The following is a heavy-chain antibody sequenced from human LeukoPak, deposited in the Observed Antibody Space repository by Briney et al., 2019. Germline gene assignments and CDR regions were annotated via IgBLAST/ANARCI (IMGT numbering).Heavy chain of an antibody. D-gene: IGHD4-17*01. Sequence: PGGSLRLSCATSGLTFSNAWMSWVRQAPGKGLEWVAVIWYDGSDKYYADSVKGRFTISRENSKNTLYLQMNSLRAEDTAVYYCAREITVTSTTYFDYWGQGTLVTVSS. CDR1: GLTFSNAW. CDR2: IWYDGSDK. V-gene: IGHV3-33*08. J-gene: IGHJ4*02. CDR3: AREITVTSTTYFDY.